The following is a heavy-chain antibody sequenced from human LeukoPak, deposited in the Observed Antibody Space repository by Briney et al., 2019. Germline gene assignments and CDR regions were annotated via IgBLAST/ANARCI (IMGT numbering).Heavy chain of an antibody. D-gene: IGHD3-10*01. J-gene: IGHJ5*02. CDR3: ARAPWGEYNWFDP. CDR2: IYYSGST. Sequence: PSETLSLTCTVSGGSISSYYWSWIRQPPGKGLEWIGYIYYSGSTNYNPSLKSRVTISVDTSKNQFSPKLSSVTAADTAVYYCARAPWGEYNWFDPWGQGTLVTVSS. CDR1: GGSISSYY. V-gene: IGHV4-59*01.